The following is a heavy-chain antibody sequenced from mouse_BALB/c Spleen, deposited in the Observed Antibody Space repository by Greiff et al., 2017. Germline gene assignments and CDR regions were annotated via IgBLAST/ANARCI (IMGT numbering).Heavy chain of an antibody. D-gene: IGHD1-1*01. J-gene: IGHJ2*01. CDR3: ARDGTTVVAPDY. V-gene: IGHV3-2*02. Sequence: EVKVEESGPGLVKPSQSLSLTCTVTGYSITSDYAWNWIRQFPGNKLEWMGYISYSGSTSYNPSLKSRISITRDTSKNQFFLQLNSVTTEDTATYYCARDGTTVVAPDYWGQGTTLTVSS. CDR1: GYSITSDYA. CDR2: ISYSGST.